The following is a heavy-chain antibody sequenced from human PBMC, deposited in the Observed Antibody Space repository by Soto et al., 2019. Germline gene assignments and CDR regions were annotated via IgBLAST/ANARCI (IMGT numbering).Heavy chain of an antibody. Sequence: GGSLTLLCAALGFDFYQYAMTWVRQAPGNGMQWVSSITSNGNSTYYADSVKCRFTTSRDNSMNPLYLQMNSLRADDTAVFYCAKDSPSYTASPFYFDSWGQGTLVTVSS. CDR1: GFDFYQYA. J-gene: IGHJ4*02. V-gene: IGHV3-23*01. D-gene: IGHD2-2*02. CDR3: AKDSPSYTASPFYFDS. CDR2: ITSNGNST.